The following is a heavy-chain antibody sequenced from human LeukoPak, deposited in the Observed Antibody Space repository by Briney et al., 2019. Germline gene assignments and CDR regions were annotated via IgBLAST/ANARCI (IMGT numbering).Heavy chain of an antibody. Sequence: GGSLRLSCAASGFTFGTYSMNWVRQTPGEGLEWISYISRDGSTIFYAASVKGRFIISRDNAQNSLFLQMNSLRVEDTALYFCARERGWGGYDPIDYWGQGTLVTVSS. J-gene: IGHJ4*02. V-gene: IGHV3-48*04. CDR3: ARERGWGGYDPIDY. CDR2: ISRDGSTI. CDR1: GFTFGTYS. D-gene: IGHD5-12*01.